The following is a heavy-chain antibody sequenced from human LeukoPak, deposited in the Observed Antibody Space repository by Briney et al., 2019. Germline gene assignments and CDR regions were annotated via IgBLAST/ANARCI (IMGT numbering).Heavy chain of an antibody. J-gene: IGHJ4*02. CDR1: VDRASTNSAA. CDR3: ARNSKLGLDY. CDR2: TYYRFQRYN. V-gene: IGHV6-1*01. Sequence: SQTPSLTSAISVDRASTNSAAGNSIRQSPSRGLGWLGRTYYRFQRYNDYAVSVKSRITINTDTSKIQFSLQLNSVTPEDTAVYYCARNSKLGLDYWGQGTLVTVSS. D-gene: IGHD7-27*01.